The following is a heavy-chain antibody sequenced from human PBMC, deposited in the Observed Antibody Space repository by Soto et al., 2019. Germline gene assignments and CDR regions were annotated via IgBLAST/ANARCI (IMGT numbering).Heavy chain of an antibody. CDR2: IGSSSSYI. J-gene: IGHJ4*02. V-gene: IGHV3-21*01. CDR1: GFTFRTYR. CDR3: ARIEYSSSWYFDF. Sequence: GGSLRLSCAASGFTFRTYRMNWVRQAPGKGLEWVSSIGSSSSYIFYADSVKGRFTISRDNAKDSLSLQMNSLRAEDTAVYYCARIEYSSSWYFDFWGQGTLVTVSS. D-gene: IGHD6-13*01.